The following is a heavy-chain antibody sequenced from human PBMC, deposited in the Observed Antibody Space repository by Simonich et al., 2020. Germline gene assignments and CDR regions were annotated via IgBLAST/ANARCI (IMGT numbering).Heavy chain of an antibody. V-gene: IGHV4-59*08. Sequence: QVQLQESGPGLVKHSETLSLTCTVSGGSISSYYWSWLRQPPGKGLEWIGYSDYSGSTNSHPSLTRRVTISVDTSKNQFSLKLSSVTAADTAVYYCARLPDYWGQGTLVTVSS. CDR2: SDYSGST. J-gene: IGHJ4*02. CDR1: GGSISSYY. CDR3: ARLPDY.